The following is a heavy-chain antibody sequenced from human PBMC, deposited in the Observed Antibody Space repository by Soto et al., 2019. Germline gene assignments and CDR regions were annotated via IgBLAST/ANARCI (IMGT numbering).Heavy chain of an antibody. D-gene: IGHD6-19*01. J-gene: IGHJ4*02. Sequence: EVQLVESGGGFVKPGESLTLSCAASGFTFSSAPMSWVRQAPGKGLEWVGRIKPNTNGGAIDYLAPVKGRFTHSRDDSKNTLYLQMNSLKIEDSALYYCTTPAIPVDGTQPFNYWGQGAVVTVSS. V-gene: IGHV3-15*01. CDR3: TTPAIPVDGTQPFNY. CDR1: GFTFSSAP. CDR2: IKPNTNGGAI.